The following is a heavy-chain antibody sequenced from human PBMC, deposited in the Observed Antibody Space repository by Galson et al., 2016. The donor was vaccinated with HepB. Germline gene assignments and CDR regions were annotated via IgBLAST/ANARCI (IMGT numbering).Heavy chain of an antibody. Sequence: SLRLSCAASGFTFSKYGMHWARQAPGKGLEWVAIIWYDGVNKNYAESVKGRFTISRDNSKNTVYLQMNSLRAEDTAVYYCAREWQWLDGIDYWGQGTLVTVSS. J-gene: IGHJ4*02. D-gene: IGHD6-19*01. CDR1: GFTFSKYG. CDR3: AREWQWLDGIDY. CDR2: IWYDGVNK. V-gene: IGHV3-33*08.